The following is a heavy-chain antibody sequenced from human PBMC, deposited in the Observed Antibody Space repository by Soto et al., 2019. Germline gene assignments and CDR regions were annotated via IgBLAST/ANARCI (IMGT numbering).Heavy chain of an antibody. CDR2: IYYSGST. CDR1: GGSISSSSYY. CDR3: ARARGGYFDY. D-gene: IGHD3-10*01. V-gene: IGHV4-39*01. Sequence: SETLSLTCTVPGGSISSSSYYWGWIRQPPGKGLEWIGSIYYSGSTYYNPSLKSRVTISVDTSKNQFSLKLSSVTAADTAVYYCARARGGYFDYWGQGTVVTVSS. J-gene: IGHJ4*02.